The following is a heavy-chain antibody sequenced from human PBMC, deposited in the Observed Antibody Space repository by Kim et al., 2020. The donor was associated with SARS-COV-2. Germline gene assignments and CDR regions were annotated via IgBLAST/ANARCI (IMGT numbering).Heavy chain of an antibody. Sequence: SETLSLTCTVSGGSISSYYWSWIRQPPGKGLEWIGYIYYSGSTNYNPSLKSRVSISVDTSKNQFSLKLSSVTAADTAVYYCARDSWVYYDILTGYGAYYYGMDVWRQGTTVTVSS. D-gene: IGHD3-9*01. CDR1: GGSISSYY. J-gene: IGHJ6*02. CDR3: ARDSWVYYDILTGYGAYYYGMDV. V-gene: IGHV4-59*13. CDR2: IYYSGST.